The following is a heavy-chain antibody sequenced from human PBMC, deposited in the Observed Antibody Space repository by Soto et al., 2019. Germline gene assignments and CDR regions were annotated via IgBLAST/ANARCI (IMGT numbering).Heavy chain of an antibody. Sequence: QVRLVQPGAEVNKPGSWVKVSCKASGDTFSSYSISWVRQAPGQGLEWMGGIVPIFGTTVYAPRLQGRLTISADGLTSTAYMELIGLTFEDPAVYYCAANSLGGGSQGDVWGQGTTVTVSS. J-gene: IGHJ6*02. V-gene: IGHV1-69*01. CDR1: GDTFSSYS. D-gene: IGHD3-10*01. CDR3: AANSLGGGSQGDV. CDR2: IVPIFGTT.